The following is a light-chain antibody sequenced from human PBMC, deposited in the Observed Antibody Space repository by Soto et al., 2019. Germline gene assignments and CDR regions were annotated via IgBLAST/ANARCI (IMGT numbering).Light chain of an antibody. J-gene: IGKJ5*01. Sequence: IVYTQSPVTLSLSPGDRATLSCGASETVSSYLLWYQQKPGQDPRLLIYDASERATGIPARFSGSGSETDFTLTISSLEPEDFGVYYCLHRMNWPLTFGQGTRLEIK. CDR3: LHRMNWPLT. CDR2: DAS. V-gene: IGKV3-11*01. CDR1: ETVSSY.